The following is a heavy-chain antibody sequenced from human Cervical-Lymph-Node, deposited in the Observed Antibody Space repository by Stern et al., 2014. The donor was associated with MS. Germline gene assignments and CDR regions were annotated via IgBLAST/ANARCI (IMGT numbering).Heavy chain of an antibody. CDR2: INPTNGGT. CDR3: ARDFDNWNTGFDP. V-gene: IGHV1-2*06. Sequence: VQLVESGAEVKKPGASVKVSCKASGYIFTGYYMHWVRQAPGQGLEWMGRINPTNGGTNYAQRFQGRVTMTRDTSISTAYMELSRLRSDDTAVYYCARDFDNWNTGFDPWGQGTLVTVSS. CDR1: GYIFTGYY. J-gene: IGHJ5*02. D-gene: IGHD1/OR15-1a*01.